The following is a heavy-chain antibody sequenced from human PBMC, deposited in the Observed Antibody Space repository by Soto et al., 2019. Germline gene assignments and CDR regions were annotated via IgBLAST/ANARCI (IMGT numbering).Heavy chain of an antibody. CDR3: ARARYCASPSCYKQSYYGMDT. CDR2: ISTYNSRT. V-gene: IGHV1-18*04. CDR1: GYTFTSHG. J-gene: IGHJ6*02. D-gene: IGHD2-2*02. Sequence: QDQLVQSGAEVKKPGASVKISCEASGYTFTSHGISWVRQAPGQGLEWLGWISTYNSRTHYAQKVQGRVTMTTDTSTSTAYLDLRSLTFDYTAVYYCARARYCASPSCYKQSYYGMDTWGQGTTVTVSS.